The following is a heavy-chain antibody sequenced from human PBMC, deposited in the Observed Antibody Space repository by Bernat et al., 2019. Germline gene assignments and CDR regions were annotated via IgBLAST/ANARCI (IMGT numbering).Heavy chain of an antibody. D-gene: IGHD3-10*01. CDR2: INSDGRST. V-gene: IGHV3-74*01. CDR1: GFTFSSYW. CDR3: ARSSGGPEYGSGSYNPLYYYLVAPGYGMDV. J-gene: IGHJ6*02. Sequence: EVQLVESGGGLVQPGGSLRLSCAASGFTFSSYWMHWVRQAPGKGLVWVSRINSDGRSTSYGGSVKGRLTISRDNAKNTLYLQMDSLGAEDTAEYYCARSSGGPEYGSGSYNPLYYYLVAPGYGMDVWGQGSTVTVYS.